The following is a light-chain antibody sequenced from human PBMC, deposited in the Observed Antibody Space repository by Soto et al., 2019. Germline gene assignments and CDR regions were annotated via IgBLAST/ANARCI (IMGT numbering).Light chain of an antibody. CDR3: SSYTSSSTL. J-gene: IGLJ2*01. CDR2: DVS. CDR1: SSDVGGYNY. Sequence: QSALTQPASVSGSPGQSITISCTGTSSDVGGYNYVSWYQQHSGKAPKLMIYDVSNRPSGVSNRFSGSKSGNTASLTISGLQAEDEADYYCSSYTSSSTLFGGWTKRTVL. V-gene: IGLV2-14*01.